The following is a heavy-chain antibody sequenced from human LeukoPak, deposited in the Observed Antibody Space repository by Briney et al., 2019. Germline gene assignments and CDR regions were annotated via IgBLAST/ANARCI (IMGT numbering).Heavy chain of an antibody. V-gene: IGHV3-7*01. CDR1: GFTFRSYW. J-gene: IGHJ3*02. Sequence: GGSLRLSCAASGFTFRSYWMSWVRQAPGKGLEWVANIKQDGSEKYYVDSVKGRFTISRDNAKNSLYLQMNSLRAEDTAVYYCAALNAFDIWGQGTMATVSS. CDR3: AALNAFDI. CDR2: IKQDGSEK. D-gene: IGHD2-8*01.